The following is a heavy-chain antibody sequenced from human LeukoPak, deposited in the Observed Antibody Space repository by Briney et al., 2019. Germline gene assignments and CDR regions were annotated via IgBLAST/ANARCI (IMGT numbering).Heavy chain of an antibody. D-gene: IGHD4-17*01. V-gene: IGHV3-7*05. CDR1: GFSFGGYW. CDR2: INQGGSDK. J-gene: IGHJ4*02. CDR3: ARFYRNYGDYYY. Sequence: GGSLRLSCAASGFSFGGYWMTWVRQAPGKGLEWVVNINQGGSDKYYVDSVRGRFTISRDNARNALYLQMNSLRADDTAVYYCARFYRNYGDYYYWGQGTLVTVSS.